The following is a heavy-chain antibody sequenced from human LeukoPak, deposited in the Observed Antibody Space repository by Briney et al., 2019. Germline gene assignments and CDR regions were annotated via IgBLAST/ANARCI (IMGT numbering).Heavy chain of an antibody. CDR3: AKDWGLIGVADKGGYYFDY. J-gene: IGHJ4*02. V-gene: IGHV3-9*01. D-gene: IGHD6-19*01. CDR1: GFTFDDYA. CDR2: ISWNSGSI. Sequence: GRSLRLSCAASGFTFDDYAMHWVRQAPGKGLEWVSGISWNSGSIGYADSVKGRFTISRDNAKNSLYLQMNSLRAEDTALYYCAKDWGLIGVADKGGYYFDYWGQGTLVTVSS.